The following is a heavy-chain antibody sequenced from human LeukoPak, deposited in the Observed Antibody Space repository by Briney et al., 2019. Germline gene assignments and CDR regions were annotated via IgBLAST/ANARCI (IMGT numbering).Heavy chain of an antibody. D-gene: IGHD6-6*01. Sequence: GGSLRLSCSASGFTFNRFYLHWVRQAPGKGLEFVSHISSNGATTYYAGSVKGRFTISRDNSRNTLYLQMSSLRADDTAVYYCVKDRSIAAPNNDFFDSWGQGALVTVSS. V-gene: IGHV3-64D*06. J-gene: IGHJ4*02. CDR2: ISSNGATT. CDR3: VKDRSIAAPNNDFFDS. CDR1: GFTFNRFY.